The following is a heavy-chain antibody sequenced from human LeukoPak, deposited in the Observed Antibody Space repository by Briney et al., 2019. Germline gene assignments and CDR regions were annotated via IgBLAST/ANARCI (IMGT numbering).Heavy chain of an antibody. J-gene: IGHJ6*03. CDR1: GFTFSSYA. V-gene: IGHV3-23*01. CDR2: ISGSGGST. D-gene: IGHD1-7*01. Sequence: GGSLRLSCAASGFTFSSYAMSWVRQAPGKGLEWVSAISGSGGSTYYADSVKGRFTISRDNSKNTLYLQMNSLRAEDTAVYFCAREVRVWNSGYDYYYYMDVWGKGTTVTVSS. CDR3: AREVRVWNSGYDYYYYMDV.